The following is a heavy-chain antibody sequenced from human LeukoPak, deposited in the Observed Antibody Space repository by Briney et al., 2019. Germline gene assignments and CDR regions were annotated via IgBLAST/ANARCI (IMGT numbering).Heavy chain of an antibody. CDR3: ARQFVSTSYFDY. V-gene: IGHV5-51*01. CDR2: IYPGDSDT. D-gene: IGHD2-2*01. J-gene: IGHJ4*02. Sequence: GESLKISCKGSGYSFTSYWTGWVGQMPGKGLEWMGSIYPGDSDTRYSPSFQGQVTISADKSISTGYLQWSSLKTSDTAMYYCARQFVSTSYFDYWGQGTLVTVSS. CDR1: GYSFTSYW.